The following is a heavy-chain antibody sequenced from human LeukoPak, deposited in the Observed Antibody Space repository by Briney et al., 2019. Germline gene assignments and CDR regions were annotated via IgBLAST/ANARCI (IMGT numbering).Heavy chain of an antibody. V-gene: IGHV1-18*01. CDR3: ARGSLGTLCDYVWGSYRTTFDY. D-gene: IGHD3-16*02. Sequence: ASVKVSCKASGYTFTSYGISWVRQAPGQGLEWMGWISAYNGNTNYAQKLQGRVTMTTDTSTSTAYMELRSLRSDDTAVYYCARGSLGTLCDYVWGSYRTTFDYWGQGTLVTVSS. J-gene: IGHJ4*02. CDR2: ISAYNGNT. CDR1: GYTFTSYG.